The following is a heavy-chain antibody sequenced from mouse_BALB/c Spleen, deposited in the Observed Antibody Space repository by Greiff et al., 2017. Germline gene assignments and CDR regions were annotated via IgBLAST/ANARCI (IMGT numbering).Heavy chain of an antibody. CDR3: ARGEVYDGYYVGWFAY. J-gene: IGHJ3*01. Sequence: VQGVESGPGLVAPSQSLSITCTVSGFSLTSYGVHWVRQPPGKGLEWLGVIWAGGSTNYNSALMSRLSISKDNSKSQVFLKMNSLQTDDTAMYYCARGEVYDGYYVGWFAYWGQGTLVTVSA. CDR2: IWAGGST. D-gene: IGHD2-3*01. V-gene: IGHV2-9*02. CDR1: GFSLTSYG.